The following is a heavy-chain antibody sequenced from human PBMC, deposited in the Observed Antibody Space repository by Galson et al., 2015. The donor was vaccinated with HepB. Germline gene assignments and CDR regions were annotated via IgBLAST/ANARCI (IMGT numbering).Heavy chain of an antibody. Sequence: SVKVSCKASGFSFSSSTVQWVRQARGQRLEWMGWISAYNGNTNYTQKLQGRVTMTTDTSTSTAYMELRSLTSDDTAVYYCARAPFDYDYIWGSYRSFDYWGQGTLVTVSS. V-gene: IGHV1-18*01. CDR3: ARAPFDYDYIWGSYRSFDY. CDR1: GFSFSSST. CDR2: ISAYNGNT. J-gene: IGHJ4*02. D-gene: IGHD3-16*02.